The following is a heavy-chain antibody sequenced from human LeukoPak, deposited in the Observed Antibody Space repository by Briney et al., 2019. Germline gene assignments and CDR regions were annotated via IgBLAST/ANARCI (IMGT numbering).Heavy chain of an antibody. CDR3: ATAYYYDSSGYNY. CDR1: GGCISSGGYY. Sequence: SETLSLTCTVSGGCISSGGYYWSWIRQHPGKGLEWIGYIYYSGSTYYNPSLKSRVTISVDTSKNQFSLKLSSVTAADTAVYYCATAYYYDSSGYNYWGQGTLVTVSS. J-gene: IGHJ4*02. CDR2: IYYSGST. D-gene: IGHD3-22*01. V-gene: IGHV4-31*03.